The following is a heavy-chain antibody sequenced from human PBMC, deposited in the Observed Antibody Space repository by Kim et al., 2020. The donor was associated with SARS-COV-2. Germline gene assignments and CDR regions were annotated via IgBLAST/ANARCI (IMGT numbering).Heavy chain of an antibody. CDR2: ISYDGSNK. CDR1: GFTFSSYG. Sequence: GGSLRLSCAASGFTFSSYGMHWVRQAPGKGLEWVAVISYDGSNKYYADSVKGRFTISRDNSKNTLYLQMNSLRAEDTAVYYCAKDDTVRGVYLDYWGQGTLVTVSS. J-gene: IGHJ4*02. V-gene: IGHV3-30*18. CDR3: AKDDTVRGVYLDY. D-gene: IGHD3-10*01.